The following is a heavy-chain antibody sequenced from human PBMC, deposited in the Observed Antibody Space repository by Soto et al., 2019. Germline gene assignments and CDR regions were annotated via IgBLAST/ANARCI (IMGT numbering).Heavy chain of an antibody. D-gene: IGHD4-17*01. CDR2: IKQDGSEK. CDR1: GFTFSSYW. V-gene: IGHV3-7*01. Sequence: GVSLRLSCAASGFTFSSYWINWVRQAPGKGLEWVANIKQDGSEKYYVDSVKGRFTISRDSAENSVYLQMHSLRAEDTAVYYCAASPDYGPQFDFWGQGSLVTVSS. J-gene: IGHJ4*02. CDR3: AASPDYGPQFDF.